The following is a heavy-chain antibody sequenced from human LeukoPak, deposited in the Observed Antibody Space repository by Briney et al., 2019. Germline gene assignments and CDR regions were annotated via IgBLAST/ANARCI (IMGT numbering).Heavy chain of an antibody. CDR2: IYYSGST. CDR1: GGSISSSSYY. Sequence: SETLSLTCTVSGGSISSSSYYWGWIRQPPGKGLEWIGSIYYSGSTYYNPSLKSRVTISVDTSKNQFSLKLSSVTAADTAVYYCAIQLGVRAATSYDHWGQATLVTVSS. V-gene: IGHV4-39*01. J-gene: IGHJ4*02. D-gene: IGHD3-10*02. CDR3: AIQLGVRAATSYDH.